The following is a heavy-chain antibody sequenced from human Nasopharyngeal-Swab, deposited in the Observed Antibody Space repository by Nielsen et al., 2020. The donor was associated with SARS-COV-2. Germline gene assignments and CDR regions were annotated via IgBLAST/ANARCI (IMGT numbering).Heavy chain of an antibody. CDR1: GYSFRTYG. Sequence: GESLKISCVASGYSFRTYGMSWVRQAPGKGPEWVAAISGSGAISGSGGSTYYADSVKGRFTISRDNSKNTLSLQMNGLGAEDTAVYYCAKDLRGPYFFWGQGTLVTVSS. CDR3: AKDLRGPYFF. V-gene: IGHV3-23*01. D-gene: IGHD2/OR15-2a*01. J-gene: IGHJ4*02. CDR2: ISGSGAISGSGGST.